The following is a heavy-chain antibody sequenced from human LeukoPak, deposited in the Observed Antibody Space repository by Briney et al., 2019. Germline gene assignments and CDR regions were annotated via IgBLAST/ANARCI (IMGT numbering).Heavy chain of an antibody. CDR3: ARAAENYGGRFDS. J-gene: IGHJ4*02. D-gene: IGHD3-16*01. Sequence: GGSLRLSCAASGFTFSDYYMSWIRQAPGKGLEWVAIISYDGSNKYYADSVKGRFTISRDNSKNTLYLQMNSLRAEDTAVYYCARAAENYGGRFDSWGQGTLVTVSS. V-gene: IGHV3-30*03. CDR1: GFTFSDYY. CDR2: ISYDGSNK.